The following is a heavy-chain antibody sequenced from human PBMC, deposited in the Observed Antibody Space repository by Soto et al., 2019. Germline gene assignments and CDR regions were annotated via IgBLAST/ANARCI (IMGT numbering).Heavy chain of an antibody. CDR1: GFIFTNYA. CDR2: INENGANT. Sequence: GSLRLSCAASGFIFTNYAMSWVRQTPGKGLEWVSTINENGANTHYADSVKGRFTISRDNSKDTVYLQMNSLRAEDTALYYCAKDVGAPALFDYWGQGTQVTRLL. CDR3: AKDVGAPALFDY. V-gene: IGHV3-23*01. D-gene: IGHD6-13*01. J-gene: IGHJ4*02.